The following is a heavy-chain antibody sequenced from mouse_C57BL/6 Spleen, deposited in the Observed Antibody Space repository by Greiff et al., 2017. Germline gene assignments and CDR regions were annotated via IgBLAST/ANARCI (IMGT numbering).Heavy chain of an antibody. CDR3: TRDGYCYAMDY. Sequence: EVKLVESGEGLVKPGGSLKLSCAASGFTFSSYAMSWVRQTPEKRLEWVAYISSGGDYIYYADTVKGRFTISRDNARNTLYLQMSSLKSEDTAMCYCTRDGYCYAMDYWGQGTSVTVSS. CDR1: GFTFSSYA. J-gene: IGHJ4*01. V-gene: IGHV5-9-1*02. CDR2: ISSGGDYI. D-gene: IGHD2-3*01.